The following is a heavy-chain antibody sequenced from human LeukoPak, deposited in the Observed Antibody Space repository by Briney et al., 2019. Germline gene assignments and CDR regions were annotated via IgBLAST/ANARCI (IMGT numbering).Heavy chain of an antibody. CDR2: INPNSGGT. CDR3: ARGPVDTMRYFDY. V-gene: IGHV1-2*02. J-gene: IGHJ4*02. CDR1: GYTFTGYY. Sequence: ASVKVSCKASGYTFTGYYMHWVRQAPGQGLEWMGWINPNSGGTNYAQKFQGRVTMTRDTSISTAYMELSSLRSEDTAVYYCARGPVDTMRYFDYWGQGTLVTVSS. D-gene: IGHD5-18*01.